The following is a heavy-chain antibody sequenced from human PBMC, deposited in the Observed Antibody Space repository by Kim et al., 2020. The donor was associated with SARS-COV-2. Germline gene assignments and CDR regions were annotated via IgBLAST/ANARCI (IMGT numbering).Heavy chain of an antibody. CDR1: GGSFSGHY. CDR3: ARANPVTTFSYYYGMDV. Sequence: SETLSLTCAVYGGSFSGHYWSWIRQPPGKGLEWIGEINHSGSTNYNPSLKSRVTISVDTSKNQFSLKLSSVTAADTAVYYCARANPVTTFSYYYGMDVWGQGTTVTVSS. J-gene: IGHJ6*02. D-gene: IGHD4-17*01. V-gene: IGHV4-34*01. CDR2: INHSGST.